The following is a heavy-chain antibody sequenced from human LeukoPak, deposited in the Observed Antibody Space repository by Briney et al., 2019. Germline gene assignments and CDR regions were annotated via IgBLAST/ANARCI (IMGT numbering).Heavy chain of an antibody. J-gene: IGHJ4*02. CDR2: IRSKVDGGTI. V-gene: IGHV3-15*01. CDR1: GFTFTNGW. CDR3: TAGLGTTDQVY. D-gene: IGHD1-7*01. Sequence: GGSLRLSCAASGFTFTNGWMSWVRQAPGKGLEWVGRIRSKVDGGTIDYATPVKGRFTISRDDSENTLYLQMNSLKIEDTAMYYCTAGLGTTDQVYWGQGTLVTVSS.